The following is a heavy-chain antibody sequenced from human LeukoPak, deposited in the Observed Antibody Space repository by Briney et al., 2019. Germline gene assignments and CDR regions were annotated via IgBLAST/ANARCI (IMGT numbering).Heavy chain of an antibody. CDR1: GFTFSSYS. CDR2: ISSSSSSI. Sequence: SGGSLRLSCAASGFTFSSYSMNWARQAPGKGLEWVSYISSSSSSIYYADSVKGRFTISRDNAKNSLYLQMNSLRAEDTAVYYCARDPMVRGVFDYWGQGTPVTVSS. CDR3: ARDPMVRGVFDY. V-gene: IGHV3-48*01. D-gene: IGHD3-10*01. J-gene: IGHJ4*02.